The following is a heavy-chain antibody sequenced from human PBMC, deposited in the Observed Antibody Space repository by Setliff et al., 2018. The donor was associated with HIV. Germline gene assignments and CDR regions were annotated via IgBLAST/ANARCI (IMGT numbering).Heavy chain of an antibody. Sequence: SETLSLTCAVYGDSIGTYSWHWLRQPPGKGLEWIGYIYNTGSTYHSPSLESRVTISIDTSKNQFSLKLSSVTAADTAVYFCARGRGSSSSWPIDYWGQGTLVTVSS. CDR1: GDSIGTYS. V-gene: IGHV4-59*06. CDR3: ARGRGSSSSWPIDY. J-gene: IGHJ4*02. CDR2: IYNTGST. D-gene: IGHD6-13*01.